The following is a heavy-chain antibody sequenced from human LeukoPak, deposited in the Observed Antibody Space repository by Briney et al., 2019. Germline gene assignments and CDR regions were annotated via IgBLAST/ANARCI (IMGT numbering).Heavy chain of an antibody. D-gene: IGHD6-13*01. V-gene: IGHV4-59*01. CDR3: ARGSSSWSAYAFDI. CDR2: IHYNGIT. J-gene: IGHJ3*02. CDR1: GSMYNYY. Sequence: SETLSLTCTVSGSMYNYYWSWIRQPPGKGLEWIGYIHYNGITNYSPSLKSRVTMSLDTSKNQFSLKLSSVTAADTAVYYCARGSSSWSAYAFDIWGQGTMVTVSS.